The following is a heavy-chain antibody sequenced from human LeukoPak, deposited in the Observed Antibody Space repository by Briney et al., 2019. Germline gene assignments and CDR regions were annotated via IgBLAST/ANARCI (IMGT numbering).Heavy chain of an antibody. CDR1: GFTFSSYA. V-gene: IGHV3-23*01. CDR2: ISGSGGST. CDR3: AKEGAPFYYYYGMDV. J-gene: IGHJ6*02. Sequence: PGRSLRLSCAASGFTFSSYAMSWVRQAPGKGLEWVSAISGSGGSTYYADSVKGRFTISRDNSKNTLYLQMNSLRAEDTAVYYCAKEGAPFYYYYGMDVWGQGTTVTVSS.